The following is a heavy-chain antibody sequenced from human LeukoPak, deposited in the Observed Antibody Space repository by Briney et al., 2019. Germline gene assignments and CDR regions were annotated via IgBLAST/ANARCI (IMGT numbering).Heavy chain of an antibody. CDR2: IYDSGSA. CDR3: ARGGGNARFDY. Sequence: PSETLSLTCTVSGGSISSYYWSWIRQPPGKGLEWIGYIYDSGSANYNPSLKSRVTISVDTSKNQLSLKLNSVTAADTAVYYCARGGGNARFDYWGQGTLVTVSS. CDR1: GGSISSYY. V-gene: IGHV4-59*01. D-gene: IGHD2-15*01. J-gene: IGHJ4*02.